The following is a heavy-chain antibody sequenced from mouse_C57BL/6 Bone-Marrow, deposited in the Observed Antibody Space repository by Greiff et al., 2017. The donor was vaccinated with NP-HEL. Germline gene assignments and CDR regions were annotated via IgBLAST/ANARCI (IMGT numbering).Heavy chain of an antibody. CDR1: GYSFTGYY. CDR3: AREDLYYFDD. V-gene: IGHV1-42*01. J-gene: IGHJ2*01. Sequence: VQLQQSGPELVKPGASVKISCKASGYSFTGYYMNWVKQSPEKSLEWIGEINPSTGGTTYNQKFKAKATLTVDKSSSTAYMQLKSLTSEDSAVYYCAREDLYYFDDWGKGTTLTVSS. CDR2: INPSTGGT.